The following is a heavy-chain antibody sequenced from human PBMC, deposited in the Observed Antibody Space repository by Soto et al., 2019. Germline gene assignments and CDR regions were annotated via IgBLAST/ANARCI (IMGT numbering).Heavy chain of an antibody. D-gene: IGHD6-13*01. CDR2: ISYDGSNK. Sequence: RRLSCAASGFTFSSYGMHWVRQAPGKGLEWVAVISYDGSNKYYADSVKGRFTIPRDNSKNTLYLQMNSLRAEDTAVYYCAKDSIAAVIYYYYGMDVWGQGTTVTVSS. J-gene: IGHJ6*02. V-gene: IGHV3-30*18. CDR3: AKDSIAAVIYYYYGMDV. CDR1: GFTFSSYG.